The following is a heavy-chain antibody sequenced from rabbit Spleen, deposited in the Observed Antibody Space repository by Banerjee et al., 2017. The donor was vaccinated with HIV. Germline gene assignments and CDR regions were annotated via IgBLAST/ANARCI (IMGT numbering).Heavy chain of an antibody. CDR1: GVSFSSNYY. CDR2: IDTGSSDFT. Sequence: QSLEESGGDLVKPGASLTLTCTASGVSFSSNYYMCWVRQAPGKGLEWIACIDTGSSDFTYFASWAKGRFTCSKTSSTTVTLQMTSLTAADTATYFCARDLDGVIGWNFGWWGQGTLVTVS. D-gene: IGHD4-1*01. J-gene: IGHJ3*01. CDR3: ARDLDGVIGWNFGW. V-gene: IGHV1S40*01.